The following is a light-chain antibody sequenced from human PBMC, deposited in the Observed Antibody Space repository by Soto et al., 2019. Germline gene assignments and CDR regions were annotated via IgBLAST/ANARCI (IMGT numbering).Light chain of an antibody. J-gene: IGLJ1*01. Sequence: QSALTQPASVSGSAGQSIIISCTGTSSDIGGYDYVSWYQHHPGKAPRLILYDVSNRPSGVSNRFSGSKSGNTASLTISGLQAEDEAEYYCSSYATSSTLDVFGTGTKLTVL. CDR1: SSDIGGYDY. CDR2: DVS. CDR3: SSYATSSTLDV. V-gene: IGLV2-14*03.